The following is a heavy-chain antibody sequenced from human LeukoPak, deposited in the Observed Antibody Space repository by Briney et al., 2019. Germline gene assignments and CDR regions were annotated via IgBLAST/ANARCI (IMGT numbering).Heavy chain of an antibody. D-gene: IGHD1-26*01. CDR1: GFTFSSYG. J-gene: IGHJ4*02. CDR2: ISYTGNNK. V-gene: IGHV3-30*18. CDR3: AKDLSGSWTFDF. Sequence: PGGSLRLSCAASGFTFSSYGMSWVRQAPGKGLEWVAVISYTGNNKYHTDSVKGRFTISRDNSKNTLYLQMNSLRPEDTAVYYCAKDLSGSWTFDFWGLGTLVTVSS.